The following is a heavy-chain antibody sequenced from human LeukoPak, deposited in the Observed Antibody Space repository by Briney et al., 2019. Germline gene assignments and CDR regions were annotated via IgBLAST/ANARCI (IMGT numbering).Heavy chain of an antibody. J-gene: IGHJ4*02. D-gene: IGHD6-13*01. CDR3: AIAAGYSSSWYPY. Sequence: SETLSLTCTVSGDSISSSSYYRGWVRQPPGKGLEWIESIFYSGSTYYNPSLKSRVTISVDTSKNQFSLKLSSVTAADTAVYYCAIAAGYSSSWYPYWGQGTLVTVSS. V-gene: IGHV4-39*07. CDR2: IFYSGST. CDR1: GDSISSSSYY.